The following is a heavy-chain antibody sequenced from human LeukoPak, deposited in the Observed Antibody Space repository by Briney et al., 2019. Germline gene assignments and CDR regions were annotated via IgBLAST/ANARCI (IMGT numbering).Heavy chain of an antibody. D-gene: IGHD2-15*01. J-gene: IGHJ4*02. CDR1: GGSIRSYY. Sequence: SETLSLTCTVSGGSIRSYYWSWIRQPPGKGLEWMGYIFYSGSTDSNPSLKSRVTISVDTSNNQFSLKLSSVTAADTAVYYCARTYCSGGSCHFDYWGQGTLVTVSS. CDR3: ARTYCSGGSCHFDY. CDR2: IFYSGST. V-gene: IGHV4-59*08.